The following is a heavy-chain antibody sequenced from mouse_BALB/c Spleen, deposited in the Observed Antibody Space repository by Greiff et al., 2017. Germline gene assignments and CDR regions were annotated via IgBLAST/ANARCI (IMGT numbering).Heavy chain of an antibody. V-gene: IGHV2-9*02. CDR3: AREYYYGSSPGGFAY. CDR2: IWAGGST. D-gene: IGHD1-1*01. Sequence: VQLQQSGPGLVAPSQSLSITCTVSGFSLTSYGVHWVRQPPGKGLEWLGVIWAGGSTNYNSALMSRLSISKDNSKSQVFLKMNSLQTDDTAMYYCAREYYYGSSPGGFAYWGQGTLVTVSA. J-gene: IGHJ3*01. CDR1: GFSLTSYG.